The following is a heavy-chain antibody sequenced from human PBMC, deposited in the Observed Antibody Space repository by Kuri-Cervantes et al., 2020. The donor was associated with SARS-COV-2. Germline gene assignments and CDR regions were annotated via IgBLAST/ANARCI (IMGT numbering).Heavy chain of an antibody. V-gene: IGHV3-64*04. CDR2: ISSNGGST. Sequence: GGSLRLSCSASGFTFSSYAMHWVRQAPGKGLEYVSAISSNGGSTYYADSVKGRFTISRDNSKNTLYLQMNSLRAEDTAVYYCARDYLKCTNGVCYPNWYFDLWGRGTLVTVSS. CDR1: GFTFSSYA. CDR3: ARDYLKCTNGVCYPNWYFDL. J-gene: IGHJ2*01. D-gene: IGHD2-8*01.